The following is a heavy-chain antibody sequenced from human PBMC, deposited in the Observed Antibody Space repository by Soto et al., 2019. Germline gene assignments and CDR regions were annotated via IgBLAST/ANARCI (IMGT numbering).Heavy chain of an antibody. D-gene: IGHD3-3*01. J-gene: IGHJ6*04. V-gene: IGHV4-59*01. Sequence: PSETLSLTCTVSVGSISSYYWSWIRQPPGKGLEWIGYIYCSGSTNYNPSLKSRVTISVDTSKNQFSLKLSSVTAADTAVYYCARGEYYDFWSGPPAYGMEVWGKGTKVTVSS. CDR2: IYCSGST. CDR1: VGSISSYY. CDR3: ARGEYYDFWSGPPAYGMEV.